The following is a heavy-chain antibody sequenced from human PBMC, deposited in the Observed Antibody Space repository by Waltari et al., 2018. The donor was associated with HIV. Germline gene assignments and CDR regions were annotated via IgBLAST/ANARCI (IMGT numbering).Heavy chain of an antibody. Sequence: EVQLVESGGGPVKTGGSLRLSCRASGFTFNSYSLNWVRQAPGKGPDGISSIRSSVAFAHYADSVEVRCTISRDKANTSVYLQLNSMRAENTAVYYCARYRRDNSWSLNFFDPWGQGTLVTVSS. CDR2: IRSSVAFA. V-gene: IGHV3-21*01. J-gene: IGHJ5*02. D-gene: IGHD6-13*01. CDR1: GFTFNSYS. CDR3: ARYRRDNSWSLNFFDP.